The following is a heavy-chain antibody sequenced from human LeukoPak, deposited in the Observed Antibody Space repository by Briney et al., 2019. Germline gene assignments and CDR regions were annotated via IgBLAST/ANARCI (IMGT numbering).Heavy chain of an antibody. J-gene: IGHJ4*02. CDR1: GFTFSSYS. Sequence: GGSLRLSCAASGFTFSSYSMNWVRQAPGKGLEWVSYISSSSSTIYYADSVKVRFTISRDNAKNSLYLQMNSLRAEDTAVYYCARSDPLDYWGQGTLVTVSS. V-gene: IGHV3-48*04. CDR3: ARSDPLDY. CDR2: ISSSSSTI.